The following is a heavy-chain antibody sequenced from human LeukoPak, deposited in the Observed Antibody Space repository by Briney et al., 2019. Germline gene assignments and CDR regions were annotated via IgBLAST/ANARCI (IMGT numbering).Heavy chain of an antibody. J-gene: IGHJ6*02. Sequence: SETLSLTCTVSGGSISSYYWSWIRQPPGKGLEWIGYIYYSGSTNYNPSLKSRVTISVDTSKNQFSLKLSSVTAADTAVYYCARQAGYLWLARNSGMDVWGQGTTVTVSS. CDR1: GGSISSYY. D-gene: IGHD6-19*01. CDR2: IYYSGST. V-gene: IGHV4-59*08. CDR3: ARQAGYLWLARNSGMDV.